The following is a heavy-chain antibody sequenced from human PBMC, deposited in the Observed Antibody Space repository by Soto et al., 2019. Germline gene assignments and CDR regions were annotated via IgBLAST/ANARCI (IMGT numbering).Heavy chain of an antibody. Sequence: ASVKVSCKASGGTFSSYAISWVRQAPGQGLEWMGGIIPIFGTANYAQKFQGRVTITADESTSTAYMELSSLRSEDTAVYYCARAGQYRTVTTGQDYWGQGTLVTVSS. CDR1: GGTFSSYA. CDR3: ARAGQYRTVTTGQDY. V-gene: IGHV1-69*13. CDR2: IIPIFGTA. J-gene: IGHJ4*02. D-gene: IGHD4-17*01.